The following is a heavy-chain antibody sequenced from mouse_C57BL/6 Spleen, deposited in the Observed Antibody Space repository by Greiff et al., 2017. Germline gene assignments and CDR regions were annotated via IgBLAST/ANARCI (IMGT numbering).Heavy chain of an antibody. CDR3: ARSNSKRSYFDY. Sequence: QVQLQQSGAELVMPGASVKLSCKASGYTFTSYWMHWVKQRPGQGLEWIGEIDPSDSYTDYNQKFKGKSTLTVDKSSSTANMQLGSLTSEDSAVYYCARSNSKRSYFDYWGQGTTLTVSS. V-gene: IGHV1-69*01. D-gene: IGHD2-5*01. CDR2: IDPSDSYT. CDR1: GYTFTSYW. J-gene: IGHJ2*01.